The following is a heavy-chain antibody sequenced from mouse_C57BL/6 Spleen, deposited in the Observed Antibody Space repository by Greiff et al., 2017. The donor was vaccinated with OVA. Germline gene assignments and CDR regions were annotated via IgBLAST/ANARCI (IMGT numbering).Heavy chain of an antibody. CDR3: AKIYYYGSSYGAMDY. Sequence: VQLVESGPGLVQPSQSLSITCTVSGFSLTSYGVHWVRQSPGQGLEWLGVIWRGGSTDYNAAFMSRLSITKDNSKSQVFFKMNSLQADDTAIYYCAKIYYYGSSYGAMDYWGQGTSVTVSS. CDR1: GFSLTSYG. V-gene: IGHV2-5*01. J-gene: IGHJ4*01. CDR2: IWRGGST. D-gene: IGHD1-1*01.